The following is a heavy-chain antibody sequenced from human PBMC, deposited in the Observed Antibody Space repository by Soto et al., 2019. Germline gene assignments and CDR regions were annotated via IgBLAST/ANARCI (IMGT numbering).Heavy chain of an antibody. CDR2: MTPGSGKT. CDR3: ARMASAGTLNWFDP. J-gene: IGHJ5*02. Sequence: ASLRVSCKASGSTFINFDISCVRQAPGQGLEWMGWMTPGSGKTGYASKFQGRVSMTRDASTSTAHLELSSLTSEDTAVYYCARMASAGTLNWFDPWGQGTLVTVS. V-gene: IGHV1-8*01. D-gene: IGHD6-13*01. CDR1: GSTFINFD.